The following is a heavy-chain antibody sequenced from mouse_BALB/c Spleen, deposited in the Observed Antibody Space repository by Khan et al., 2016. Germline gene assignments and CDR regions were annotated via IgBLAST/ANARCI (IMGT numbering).Heavy chain of an antibody. CDR2: IDPSDSET. CDR1: GYSFTSYW. Sequence: QVQLQQSGPQLVRPGASVKISCKASGYSFTSYWMHWVKQRPGQGLEWIGMIDPSDSETRLNQKFKDKATLTVDKSSSTAYMQLSSPTSEDSAVYYCARGITTNYYAMDYWGQGTSVTVSS. J-gene: IGHJ4*01. CDR3: ARGITTNYYAMDY. D-gene: IGHD2-4*01. V-gene: IGHV1S126*01.